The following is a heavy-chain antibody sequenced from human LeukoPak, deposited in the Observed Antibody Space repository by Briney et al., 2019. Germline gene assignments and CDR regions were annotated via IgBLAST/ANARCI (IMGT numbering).Heavy chain of an antibody. V-gene: IGHV3-23*01. Sequence: GGSLRLSCAASGFTFSSYAMSWVRQAPGKGLEWVSAISGSGGSTYYADSVKGRFTISRDNSKNTLYLQMHSLRAEDTAVYYCAKVVSPYYDSSGYYYVYWGQGTLVTVSS. J-gene: IGHJ4*02. CDR3: AKVVSPYYDSSGYYYVY. D-gene: IGHD3-22*01. CDR1: GFTFSSYA. CDR2: ISGSGGST.